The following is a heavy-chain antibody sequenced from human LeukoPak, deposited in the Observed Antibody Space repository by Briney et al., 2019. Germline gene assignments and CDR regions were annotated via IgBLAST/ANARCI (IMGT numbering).Heavy chain of an antibody. Sequence: GGSLRLSCAASGFTFSSYAMSWVRQAPGKGLEWVSAISGSGGSTYYADSVKGRFTISRDNSKNTLYLQMNGLRAEDTAVYYCAKVLPWFGELPYYFDYWGQGTLVTVSS. J-gene: IGHJ4*02. CDR2: ISGSGGST. D-gene: IGHD3-10*01. CDR3: AKVLPWFGELPYYFDY. CDR1: GFTFSSYA. V-gene: IGHV3-23*01.